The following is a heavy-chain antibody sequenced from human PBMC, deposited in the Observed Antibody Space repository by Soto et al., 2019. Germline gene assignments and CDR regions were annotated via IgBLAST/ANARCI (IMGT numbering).Heavy chain of an antibody. CDR1: GGTFSSYA. J-gene: IGHJ4*02. V-gene: IGHV1-69*13. D-gene: IGHD3-3*01. CDR2: IIPIFGTA. CDR3: ATSPEYDFWSGYSTYYFDY. Sequence: GASVKVSCKASGGTFSSYAISWVRQAPGQGLEWMGGIIPIFGTANYAQKFQGRVTITADESTSTAYMELSSLRSEDTAVYYCATSPEYDFWSGYSTYYFDYWGQGTLVTVSS.